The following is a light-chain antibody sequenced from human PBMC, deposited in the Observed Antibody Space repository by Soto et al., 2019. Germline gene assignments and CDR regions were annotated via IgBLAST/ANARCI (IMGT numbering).Light chain of an antibody. CDR1: QTVGSF. Sequence: EIVLTQSPAPLSFSPGEIATLSCRASQTVGSFLAWYQQKPGQAPRLLIYGASNRATGIPARFSGSGPGTDFSLTISSLEPEDFVVYYCQQRSSWPLTFGGGTKVEIK. V-gene: IGKV3-11*01. CDR2: GAS. J-gene: IGKJ4*01. CDR3: QQRSSWPLT.